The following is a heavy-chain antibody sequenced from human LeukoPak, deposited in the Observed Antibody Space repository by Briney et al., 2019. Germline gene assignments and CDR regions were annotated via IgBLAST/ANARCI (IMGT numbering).Heavy chain of an antibody. J-gene: IGHJ5*02. D-gene: IGHD6-13*01. CDR2: VTGSAGGT. CDR1: GFTFSSYA. CDR3: AKGAAAGLVDWFDP. Sequence: PGGSLRLFCSASGFTFSSYAMRWVRQAPGEGLEWVSTVTGSAGGTYYADSVKGRVTISRGNSKNTLYLIMNSLRGEDTAVYYCAKGAAAGLVDWFDPWGQGTLVAVSS. V-gene: IGHV3-23*01.